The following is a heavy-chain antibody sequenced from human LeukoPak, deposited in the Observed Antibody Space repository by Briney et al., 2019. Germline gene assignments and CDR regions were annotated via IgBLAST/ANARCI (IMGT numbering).Heavy chain of an antibody. J-gene: IGHJ4*02. V-gene: IGHV4-39*02. CDR3: ARGPSYGSRSFRNRGPNDYFDY. D-gene: IGHD3-10*01. CDR1: GGFIRDSGYY. CDR2: VFYSGIT. Sequence: SETLSLTCTVSGGFIRDSGYYWGWIRQPPGKGLEWIGTVFYSGITYYNSSLQSRVTISVDTSKNQFSLRLSSVTAADTAVYYCARGPSYGSRSFRNRGPNDYFDYWGQGTLVTVSS.